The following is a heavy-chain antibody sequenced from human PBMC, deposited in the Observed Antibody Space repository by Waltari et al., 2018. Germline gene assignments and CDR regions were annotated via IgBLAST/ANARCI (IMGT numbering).Heavy chain of an antibody. D-gene: IGHD3-3*01. J-gene: IGHJ4*02. CDR2: INAGNGNT. V-gene: IGHV1-3*01. Sequence: QVQLVQSGAEVKKPGASVKVSCKASGYTFTRYAMHWVRQAPGQRLEWMGWINAGNGNTKYSQKCQGRVTITRDTSASTAYMELSSLRSEDTAVYYCARDFWSGLYYFDYWGQGTLVTVSS. CDR1: GYTFTRYA. CDR3: ARDFWSGLYYFDY.